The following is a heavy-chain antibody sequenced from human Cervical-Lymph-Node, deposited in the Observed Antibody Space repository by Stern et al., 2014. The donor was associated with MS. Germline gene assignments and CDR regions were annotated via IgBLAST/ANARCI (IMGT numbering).Heavy chain of an antibody. Sequence: VQLVESGGGVVKPGRSLRLSWAASGFTFSSYDMHWVRQAPGKGLEWVAVISYDGSNKYYADSVKGRFTISRDNSKNTLYLQMNSLRAEDTAVYYCAKDSKMLALDYWGQGTLVTVSS. D-gene: IGHD3-10*02. CDR3: AKDSKMLALDY. V-gene: IGHV3-30*18. J-gene: IGHJ4*02. CDR2: ISYDGSNK. CDR1: GFTFSSYD.